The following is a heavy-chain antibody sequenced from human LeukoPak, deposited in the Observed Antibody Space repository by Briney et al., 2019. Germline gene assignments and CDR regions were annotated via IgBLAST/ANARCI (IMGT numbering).Heavy chain of an antibody. CDR3: ARAGNVLYGSGSYYTQNWFDP. Sequence: SQTLSLTCATSGDSVSSNSAAWNWIRQSPSRGLEWLGRTYYRSKWYNDYAVSVKSRITINPDTSKNQFSLQLNSVTPEDTAVYYCARAGNVLYGSGSYYTQNWFDPWGQGTLVTVSS. V-gene: IGHV6-1*01. D-gene: IGHD3-10*01. J-gene: IGHJ5*02. CDR2: TYYRSKWYN. CDR1: GDSVSSNSAA.